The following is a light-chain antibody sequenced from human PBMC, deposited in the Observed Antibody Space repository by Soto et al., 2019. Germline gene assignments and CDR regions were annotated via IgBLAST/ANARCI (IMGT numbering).Light chain of an antibody. Sequence: EIVLTQSPATLSLSPGERATLSCRASQSVSSYLAWYQQKPGQAPRLLIYDASNRATGIPARFSGSGSGTDVTLAISSLEPEDFADYYCQHRSNRPLFTFGPATKVDIK. CDR2: DAS. CDR3: QHRSNRPLFT. CDR1: QSVSSY. J-gene: IGKJ3*01. V-gene: IGKV3-11*01.